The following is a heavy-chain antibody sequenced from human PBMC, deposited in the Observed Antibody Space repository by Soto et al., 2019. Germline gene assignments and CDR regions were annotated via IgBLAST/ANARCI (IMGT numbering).Heavy chain of an antibody. J-gene: IGHJ4*02. CDR1: GGTFSSDA. V-gene: IGHV1-69*04. CDR2: IIPSFGRT. CDR3: ARVTYYYDSSGYPDILDY. Sequence: SVKVSCKASGGTFSSDAISWVRQAPGQGLEWMGRIIPSFGRTNYAQKFQGRVTMTGDTSTSTVYMELSSLRSEDTAVYYCARVTYYYDSSGYPDILDYWGQGTLVTVSS. D-gene: IGHD3-22*01.